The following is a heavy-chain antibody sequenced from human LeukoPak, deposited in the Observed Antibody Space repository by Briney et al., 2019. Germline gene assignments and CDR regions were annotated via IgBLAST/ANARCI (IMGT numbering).Heavy chain of an antibody. Sequence: SETLSLTCTVSGGSISSYYWSWIRQPPGKGLEWIGCIYYSGSTYYNPSLKSRVTISVDTSKNQFSLKLSSVTAADTAVYYCARVSPGGYGYYYYGMDVWGQGTTVTVSS. J-gene: IGHJ6*02. CDR3: ARVSPGGYGYYYYGMDV. D-gene: IGHD5-12*01. CDR2: IYYSGST. CDR1: GGSISSYY. V-gene: IGHV4-59*12.